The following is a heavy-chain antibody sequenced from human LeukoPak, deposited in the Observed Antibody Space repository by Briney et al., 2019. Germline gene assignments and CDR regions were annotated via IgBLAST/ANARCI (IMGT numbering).Heavy chain of an antibody. Sequence: ASVKVSCKASGYTFTGYYMHWVRQAPGQGLEWMGWINPNSGNTGYAQKFQGRVTMTRNTSISTAYMELSSLRSEDTAVYYCARTHGSSGWFPTPHRIDYWGQGTLVTVSS. CDR1: GYTFTGYY. V-gene: IGHV1-8*02. D-gene: IGHD6-19*01. CDR2: INPNSGNT. J-gene: IGHJ4*02. CDR3: ARTHGSSGWFPTPHRIDY.